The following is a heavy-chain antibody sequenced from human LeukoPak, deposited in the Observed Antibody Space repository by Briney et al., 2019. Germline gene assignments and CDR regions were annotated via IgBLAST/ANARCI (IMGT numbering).Heavy chain of an antibody. CDR3: AELGITMIGGV. D-gene: IGHD3-10*02. CDR1: GFIFDDYG. CDR2: ISWNGDNT. J-gene: IGHJ6*04. V-gene: IGHV3-20*04. Sequence: RPGGSLRLSCAASGFIFDDYGMNWVRQGPGKGLECVSGISWNGDNTDYADSVKGRFTISRDNAKNSLYLQMNSLRAEDTAVYYCAELGITMIGGVWGKGTTVTISS.